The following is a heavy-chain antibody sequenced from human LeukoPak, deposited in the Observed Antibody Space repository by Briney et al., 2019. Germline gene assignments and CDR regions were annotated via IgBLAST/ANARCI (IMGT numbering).Heavy chain of an antibody. CDR2: INHSGNT. Sequence: SQTLSLTCAVYGGSLSGYYWSWISQPPGKGLEWNGEINHSGNTNYNPSLKSRVTMSVDTSKNHFYLKLSSVTAADTAVYYCARQGSGSSYYYYTFPYWGQGTLVTVSS. V-gene: IGHV4-34*01. CDR3: ARQGSGSSYYYYTFPY. CDR1: GGSLSGYY. D-gene: IGHD1-26*01. J-gene: IGHJ4*02.